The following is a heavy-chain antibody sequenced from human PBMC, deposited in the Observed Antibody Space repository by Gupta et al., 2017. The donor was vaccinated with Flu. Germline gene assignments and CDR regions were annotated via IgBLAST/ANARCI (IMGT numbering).Heavy chain of an antibody. CDR3: ARQQLDGHGMDV. CDR1: GGSVSSFY. Sequence: HAQLQESGPGLLRPSETLSLTCSVSGGSVSSFYWNWIRQSPGKGLEWLGYMYFSGRPTYNPSLKSRVTMSIDTSKNHFYLKLTSVTAADTAVYYCARQQLDGHGMDVWGQGTTVTVSS. J-gene: IGHJ6*02. D-gene: IGHD3-3*01. V-gene: IGHV4-59*08. CDR2: MYFSGRP.